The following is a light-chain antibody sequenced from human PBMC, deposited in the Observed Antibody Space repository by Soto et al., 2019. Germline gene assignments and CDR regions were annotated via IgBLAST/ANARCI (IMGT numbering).Light chain of an antibody. CDR2: AAS. V-gene: IGKV1-39*01. CDR3: KQSYSTPWT. J-gene: IGKJ1*01. CDR1: RSISSY. Sequence: DIQMTQSPSSLSASVGDRFTITCRASRSISSYLNWYQQKPGKAPKLLIYAASSLQSGVPSRFSGSGSGTDFTLTISSLQPEDFATYYCKQSYSTPWTFGQGTKVDI.